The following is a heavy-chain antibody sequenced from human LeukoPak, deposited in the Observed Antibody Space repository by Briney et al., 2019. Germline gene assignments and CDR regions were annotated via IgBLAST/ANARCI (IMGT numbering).Heavy chain of an antibody. CDR2: ISAYNGNT. J-gene: IGHJ3*02. CDR1: GYTFTSYG. V-gene: IGHV1-18*01. Sequence: GASVKVSCKASGYTFTSYGISWVRQAPGQGLEWMGWISAYNGNTNYAQKLQGRVTMTTDTSTSTAYMELRSLRSDDTAVYYCARDILVVPAAHDAFDIWGQGTMVTASS. D-gene: IGHD2-2*01. CDR3: ARDILVVPAAHDAFDI.